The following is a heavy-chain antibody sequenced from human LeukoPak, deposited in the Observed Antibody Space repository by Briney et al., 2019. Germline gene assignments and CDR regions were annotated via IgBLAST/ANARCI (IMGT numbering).Heavy chain of an antibody. CDR1: GGSISSSNYY. D-gene: IGHD6-13*01. CDR2: IYYSGST. Sequence: SETLSLTCTVSGGSISSSNYYWSWIRQHPGKGLEWIGYIYYSGSTYYNPSLKSRVTISVDTSKNQFSLKLSSVTAADTAVYYCARAGNGWIAAAGTEWFDPWGQGTLVTVSS. J-gene: IGHJ5*02. CDR3: ARAGNGWIAAAGTEWFDP. V-gene: IGHV4-31*03.